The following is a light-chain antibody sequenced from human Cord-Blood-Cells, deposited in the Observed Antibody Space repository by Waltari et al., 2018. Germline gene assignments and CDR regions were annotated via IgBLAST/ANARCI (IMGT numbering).Light chain of an antibody. Sequence: QSALTQPASVSGSPGQSITISCTGTSSDVGSYNLGSWYQQHPGKAPKLTIYEGSKRPSGVSNRFSGSKSGNTASLTISGLQAEDEADYYCCSYAGSSTWVFGGWTKLTVL. J-gene: IGLJ3*02. CDR2: EGS. V-gene: IGLV2-23*01. CDR3: CSYAGSSTWV. CDR1: SSDVGSYNL.